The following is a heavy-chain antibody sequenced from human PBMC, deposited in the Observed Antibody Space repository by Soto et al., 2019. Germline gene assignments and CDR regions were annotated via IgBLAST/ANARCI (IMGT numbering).Heavy chain of an antibody. Sequence: GASVKVSCKASGGTFSSYTISWVRQAPGQGLEWMGRIIPILGIANYAQKFQGRVTITADKSTSTAYMELSSLRSEDTAVYYCARDKLHSGSYYALNWFDPWGQGTLVTVSS. J-gene: IGHJ5*02. D-gene: IGHD1-26*01. CDR2: IIPILGIA. V-gene: IGHV1-69*04. CDR3: ARDKLHSGSYYALNWFDP. CDR1: GGTFSSYT.